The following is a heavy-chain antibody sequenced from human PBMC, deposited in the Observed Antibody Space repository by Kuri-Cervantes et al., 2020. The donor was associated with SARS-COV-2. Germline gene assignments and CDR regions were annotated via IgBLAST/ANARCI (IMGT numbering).Heavy chain of an antibody. CDR3: ARDGLGDYYFDL. CDR2: INPDGSYT. CDR1: GFTFSGHW. D-gene: IGHD2-21*02. V-gene: IGHV3-74*01. J-gene: IGHJ4*02. Sequence: GESLKISCAASGFTFSGHWIHWVRQAPGKGLVWVSRINPDGSYTNNADSVKGRFTISRDNSKNTLYVQLNSLRDEDTAVYYCARDGLGDYYFDLWGQGTLVTVSS.